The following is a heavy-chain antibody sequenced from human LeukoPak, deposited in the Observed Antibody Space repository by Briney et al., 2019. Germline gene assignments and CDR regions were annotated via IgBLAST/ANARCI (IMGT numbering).Heavy chain of an antibody. CDR3: ARRGITHYFDY. V-gene: IGHV3-23*01. J-gene: IGHJ4*02. D-gene: IGHD3-10*01. Sequence: GGSLRLSCAASGFTFSNYAVSWVRQAPGKGLEWVSPLGSGGDDTYYADSVKGRFTISRDNSRNTVSLLMNSLRAGDTAIYYCARRGITHYFDYWGQGALVTVSS. CDR1: GFTFSNYA. CDR2: LGSGGDDT.